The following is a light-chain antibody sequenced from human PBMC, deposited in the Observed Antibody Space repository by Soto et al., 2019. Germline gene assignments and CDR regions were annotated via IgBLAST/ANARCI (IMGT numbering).Light chain of an antibody. CDR2: DAS. CDR1: QSVRTY. V-gene: IGKV3-20*01. J-gene: IGKJ5*01. Sequence: FVRSPPPVMLSSSPGERATLSCRASQSVRTYLAWYQVKPGQAPRLLIYDASRRASGVPARFSGSGSGTDFTLTIDGLEPEDFVVYYCQQDGDSPITFGEGTRLEIK. CDR3: QQDGDSPIT.